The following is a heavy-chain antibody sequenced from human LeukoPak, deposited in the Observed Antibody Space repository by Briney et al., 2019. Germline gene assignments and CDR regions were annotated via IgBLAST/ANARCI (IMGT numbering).Heavy chain of an antibody. CDR1: GFTFSSYA. CDR2: ISGSGGST. D-gene: IGHD5-18*01. Sequence: GGSLRLSCAASGFTFSSYAMSWVRQAPGKGLEWVSAISGSGGSTYYADSMKGRFTISRDNSKNTLYLQMNSLRAEDTAVYYCAKDSIQLWYTPLWRYWGQGTLVTVSS. J-gene: IGHJ4*02. CDR3: AKDSIQLWYTPLWRY. V-gene: IGHV3-23*01.